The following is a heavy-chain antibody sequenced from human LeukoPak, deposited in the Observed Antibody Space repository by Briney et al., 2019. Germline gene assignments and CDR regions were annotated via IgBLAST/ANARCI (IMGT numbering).Heavy chain of an antibody. CDR3: AHAGDSSSWHFDAFDI. CDR1: GGSISSSSYF. D-gene: IGHD6-13*01. CDR2: IYYSGST. Sequence: SETLSLTCTVSGGSISSSSYFWGWVRQPPGKGLEWFGSIYYSGSTYYNPSLKSRVTISVDTSKNQSSLKLSSVTAADTAVYYCAHAGDSSSWHFDAFDIWGQGTMVTVSS. J-gene: IGHJ3*02. V-gene: IGHV4-39*07.